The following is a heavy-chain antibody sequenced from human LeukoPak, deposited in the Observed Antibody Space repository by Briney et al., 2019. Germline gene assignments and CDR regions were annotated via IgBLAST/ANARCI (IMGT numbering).Heavy chain of an antibody. CDR3: ARVYRNEEGFWTPNNYMDV. V-gene: IGHV3-48*01. Sequence: GGSLRLSRAASGFTFSSYSMNWVRQAPGKGLEWVSYISSSSSTIDNADSVKGRFTISRDNAKNSLYLQMNSLRAEDTAVYYCARVYRNEEGFWTPNNYMDVWGKGTTVTVSS. D-gene: IGHD3/OR15-3a*01. J-gene: IGHJ6*03. CDR2: ISSSSSTI. CDR1: GFTFSSYS.